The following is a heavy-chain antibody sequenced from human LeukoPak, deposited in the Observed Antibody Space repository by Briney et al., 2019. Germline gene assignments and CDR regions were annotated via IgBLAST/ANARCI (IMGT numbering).Heavy chain of an antibody. Sequence: GGSLRLSCAASGFTFSSYAMSWVRQAPGKGLEWVSGISGSAGSTYYPDSVKGRFTISRDNSKNTLYLQMNSLRAEDTAIYYCAKLVSYVGAVSSWYFDLWGRGTLVTVSS. V-gene: IGHV3-23*01. D-gene: IGHD3-16*01. CDR1: GFTFSSYA. CDR3: AKLVSYVGAVSSWYFDL. CDR2: ISGSAGST. J-gene: IGHJ2*01.